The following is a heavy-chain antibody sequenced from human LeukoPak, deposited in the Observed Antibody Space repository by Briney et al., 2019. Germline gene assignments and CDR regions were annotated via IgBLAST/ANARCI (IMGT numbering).Heavy chain of an antibody. J-gene: IGHJ4*02. CDR3: AREGGEVRGVSPPGKYGGDYFDY. CDR1: GGSISSYY. CDR2: IYYSGST. Sequence: SETLSLTCTVSGGSISSYYWSWIRQPPGKGLEWIGYIYYSGSTNYNPSLKSRVTISVDTSKNQFSLKLSSVTAADTAVYYCAREGGEVRGVSPPGKYGGDYFDYWGQGTLVTVSS. D-gene: IGHD3-10*01. V-gene: IGHV4-59*01.